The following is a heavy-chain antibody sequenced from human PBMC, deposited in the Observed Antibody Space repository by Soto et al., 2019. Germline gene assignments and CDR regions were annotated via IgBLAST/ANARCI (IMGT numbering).Heavy chain of an antibody. V-gene: IGHV4-59*01. J-gene: IGHJ5*02. D-gene: IGHD3-10*01. CDR3: SRDREFGH. CDR1: GGSISNYY. CDR2: TYHSGSI. Sequence: SETLSLTCTVSGGSISNYYWSWIRQPPGKGLEWIGYTYHSGSIDYNPSLKSRVTISVDTSKNQFSLKLSSVTAADTAVYYCSRDREFGHWGQGTLVTVSS.